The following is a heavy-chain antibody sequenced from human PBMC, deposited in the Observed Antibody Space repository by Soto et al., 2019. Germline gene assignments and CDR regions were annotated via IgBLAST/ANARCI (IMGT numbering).Heavy chain of an antibody. Sequence: GGSLSLSCAASGFTFSSYAMHWVRQAPGKGLEWVAVISYDGSNKYYADSVKGRFTISRDNSKNTLYLQMNSLRAEDTAVYYCARGSYEVRGVIGQFDYWGQGTLVTVSS. CDR1: GFTFSSYA. J-gene: IGHJ4*02. CDR2: ISYDGSNK. CDR3: ARGSYEVRGVIGQFDY. D-gene: IGHD3-10*01. V-gene: IGHV3-30-3*01.